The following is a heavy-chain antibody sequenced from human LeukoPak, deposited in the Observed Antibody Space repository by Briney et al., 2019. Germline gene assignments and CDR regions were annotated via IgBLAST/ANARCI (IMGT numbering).Heavy chain of an antibody. Sequence: HGESLKVSCKGSGYTFTYDWIAWVRQMPGKGLEWMGIIYPADSDTRYSPSFQGQVTISADKSISTAYLQWSSLKASDTAIYYCAGRADGDYWGQGTLVTVSS. CDR1: GYTFTYDW. CDR3: AGRADGDY. J-gene: IGHJ4*02. V-gene: IGHV5-51*01. CDR2: IYPADSDT.